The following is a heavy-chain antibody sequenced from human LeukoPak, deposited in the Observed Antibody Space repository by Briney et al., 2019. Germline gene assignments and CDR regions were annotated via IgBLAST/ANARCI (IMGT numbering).Heavy chain of an antibody. J-gene: IGHJ5*02. CDR2: ISSNGGNI. CDR3: VKGTVTTRINWFDP. V-gene: IGHV3-64D*09. CDR1: GFTFSGYA. Sequence: GGSLRLSCSASGFTFSGYAMHWVRQAPGKGLEYVSAISSNGGNIYYADSVKGRFTISRDNSKNTLYLQMSSLRAEDTAVYYCVKGTVTTRINWFDPWGQGTLVSVSS. D-gene: IGHD4-11*01.